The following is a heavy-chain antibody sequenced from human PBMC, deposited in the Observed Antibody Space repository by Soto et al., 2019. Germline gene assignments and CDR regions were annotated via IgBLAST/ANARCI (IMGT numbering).Heavy chain of an antibody. CDR2: ISSSSSYI. V-gene: IGHV3-21*01. D-gene: IGHD3-9*01. CDR3: ARDVHYDILTGYYVKSWFDP. J-gene: IGHJ5*02. CDR1: GFTFSSYS. Sequence: PGGSLSLSCAASGFTFSSYSMNWVRQAPGKGLEWVSSISSSSSYIYYADSVKGRFTISRDNAKNSLYLQMNSLRAEDTAVYYCARDVHYDILTGYYVKSWFDPWGQGTLVTVSS.